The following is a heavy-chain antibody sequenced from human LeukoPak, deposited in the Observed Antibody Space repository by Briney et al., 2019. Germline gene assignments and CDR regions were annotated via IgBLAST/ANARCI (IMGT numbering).Heavy chain of an antibody. V-gene: IGHV3-30*04. CDR3: ARGYCTSSSCYNDY. CDR2: MSFDVNNK. D-gene: IGHD2-2*02. Sequence: GGSLRLSCVTSGFTFSSYAFHWVRQAPGKGLEWVATMSFDVNNKYYADSVRGRFTISRDNSKNTLYLQMNSLGAEDTAVYSCARGYCTSSSCYNDYWGQGTLVTVSS. CDR1: GFTFSSYA. J-gene: IGHJ4*02.